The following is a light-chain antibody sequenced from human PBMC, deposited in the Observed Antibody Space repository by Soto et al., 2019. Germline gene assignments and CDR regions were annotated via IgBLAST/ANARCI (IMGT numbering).Light chain of an antibody. J-gene: IGKJ3*01. CDR2: DAS. V-gene: IGKV1-5*01. CDR1: QSISGW. Sequence: DIQMTQSPSTLSASVGDRVTITCRASQSISGWLAWYQQKPGKAPSLLIYDASILKSGVPSRFSGSGSGTKFTLTISSLQPDDFATYYCQQYNSYLFTFGPGTKVDIK. CDR3: QQYNSYLFT.